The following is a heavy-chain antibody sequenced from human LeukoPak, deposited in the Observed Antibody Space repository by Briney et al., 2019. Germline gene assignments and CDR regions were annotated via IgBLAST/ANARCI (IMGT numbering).Heavy chain of an antibody. V-gene: IGHV5-51*01. Sequence: GESLKISCKGSGYTFTNYWIGWVRQMPAKGLEWMAIIYPGDSDTTYDPAFQGQVTFSVDKSVSTAYLQWSSLKASDTAMYYCARVLYSSDWLYYFDYWGQGTLVTVSS. CDR2: IYPGDSDT. D-gene: IGHD6-19*01. J-gene: IGHJ4*02. CDR1: GYTFTNYW. CDR3: ARVLYSSDWLYYFDY.